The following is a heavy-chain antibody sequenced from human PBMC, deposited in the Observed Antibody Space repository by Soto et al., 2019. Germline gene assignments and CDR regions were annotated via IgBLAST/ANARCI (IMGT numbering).Heavy chain of an antibody. CDR2: INHSGST. J-gene: IGHJ4*02. CDR1: GGSFSVYY. Sequence: SETLSLTCAVYGGSFSVYYWSWIRQPPGNGLEWIGEINHSGSTNYNPSLKSRVTISVDTSKNQFSLKLSSVTAADTAVYYCARGRLRSYFDYWGQGTLVTVSS. V-gene: IGHV4-34*01. D-gene: IGHD4-17*01. CDR3: ARGRLRSYFDY.